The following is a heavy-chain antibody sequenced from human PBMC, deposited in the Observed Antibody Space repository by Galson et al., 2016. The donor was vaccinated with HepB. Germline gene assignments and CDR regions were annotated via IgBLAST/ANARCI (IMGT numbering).Heavy chain of an antibody. CDR2: IYSGGST. J-gene: IGHJ4*02. Sequence: SLRLSCAASGFTFTTYSLSWVRQAPGKGLDWISVIYSGGSTYYADSVKGRFTISRDDSKNTLFLQMNSLRAGDTAVYYCARGVGFFEDFYFDYWGQGALVTVSS. D-gene: IGHD2-8*01. CDR3: ARGVGFFEDFYFDY. CDR1: GFTFTTYS. V-gene: IGHV3-53*01.